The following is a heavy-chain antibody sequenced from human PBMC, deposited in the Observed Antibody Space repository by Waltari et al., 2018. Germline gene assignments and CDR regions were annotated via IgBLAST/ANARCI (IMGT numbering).Heavy chain of an antibody. V-gene: IGHV4-4*02. Sequence: QLQLQESGPRLVKPSGTLSLTCAVSGDSMRDTFWWSWVRQPPGQGLEWIGKVSGSGKTNYNPSFASRVTISLDTSSNQISLRLTSAAAADTAVYYCARDRGRGLYLDSWGQGTLIAVSP. CDR3: ARDRGRGLYLDS. CDR2: VSGSGKT. CDR1: GDSMRDTFW. D-gene: IGHD2-15*01. J-gene: IGHJ4*02.